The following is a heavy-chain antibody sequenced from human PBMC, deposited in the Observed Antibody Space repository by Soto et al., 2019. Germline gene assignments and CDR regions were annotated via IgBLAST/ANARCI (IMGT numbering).Heavy chain of an antibody. Sequence: SETLSLTCNVSGDSVSGGGYYWGWVRQRPGKGLEWIGCVYHSGGTHYNPSLKSRLTISVDKSKNQFYLSLTSVTAADTGVYSCARGNRITANPAKVASGMDDWGQGTTVTVSS. CDR3: ARGNRITANPAKVASGMDD. CDR2: VYHSGGT. V-gene: IGHV4-31*03. CDR1: GDSVSGGGYY. J-gene: IGHJ6*02. D-gene: IGHD1-20*01.